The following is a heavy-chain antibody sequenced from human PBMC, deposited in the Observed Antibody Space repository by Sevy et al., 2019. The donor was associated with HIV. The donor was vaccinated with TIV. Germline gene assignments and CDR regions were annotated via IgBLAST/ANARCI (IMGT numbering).Heavy chain of an antibody. V-gene: IGHV3-30-3*01. CDR3: ARDQLGSIDY. D-gene: IGHD7-27*01. Sequence: GGCLRLSCAVSGFTFSTYAMHWVRQAPGKGLECVAIVSSDGSEINYADSAKGRFTISRDNSRNTLYLQMNSLRTEDTALYDCARDQLGSIDYWGQGTLVTVSS. CDR2: VSSDGSEI. CDR1: GFTFSTYA. J-gene: IGHJ4*02.